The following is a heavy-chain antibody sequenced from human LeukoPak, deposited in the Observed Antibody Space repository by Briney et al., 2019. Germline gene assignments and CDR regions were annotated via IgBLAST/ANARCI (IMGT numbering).Heavy chain of an antibody. CDR1: GGTISSYY. Sequence: PSETLSLTCTVSGGTISSYYWSWIRQPPGKGLEWIAYIDYSGSTNYNPSLKSRVTISVDASKNQFSLKLSSVTAAGTAVYYCARDRRRDLLHAFDIWGQGTMVTVSS. V-gene: IGHV4-59*01. D-gene: IGHD1-26*01. CDR2: IDYSGST. J-gene: IGHJ3*02. CDR3: ARDRRRDLLHAFDI.